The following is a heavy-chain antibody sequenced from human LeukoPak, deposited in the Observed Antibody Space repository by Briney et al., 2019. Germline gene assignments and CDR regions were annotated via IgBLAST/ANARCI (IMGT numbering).Heavy chain of an antibody. CDR3: ARGNWNDVVGYYFDY. Sequence: SETLSLTCTVSSDSISDYYWSWIRQSPGKGLEWIGDIYRSGSTNYNPSLKSRVTISVDTSKNQFSLNLSSVTAADTAVYYCARGNWNDVVGYYFDYWGQGTLVTVSS. V-gene: IGHV4-59*01. CDR2: IYRSGST. J-gene: IGHJ4*02. CDR1: SDSISDYY. D-gene: IGHD1-1*01.